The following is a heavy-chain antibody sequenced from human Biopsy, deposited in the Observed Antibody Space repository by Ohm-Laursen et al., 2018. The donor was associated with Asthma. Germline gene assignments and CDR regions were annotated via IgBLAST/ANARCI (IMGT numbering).Heavy chain of an antibody. CDR3: AREEGHSGSYYLDS. CDR2: IKEDGSEK. J-gene: IGHJ4*02. Sequence: SLRLSCAASGFTFGDYCMSWVRQVPGRGLEWVADIKEDGSEKNYVDSVKGRFTISRDNGKNTLYLQMNDLRADDTALYYCAREEGHSGSYYLDSWGQGTLVSVSS. CDR1: GFTFGDYC. D-gene: IGHD1-26*01. V-gene: IGHV3-7*01.